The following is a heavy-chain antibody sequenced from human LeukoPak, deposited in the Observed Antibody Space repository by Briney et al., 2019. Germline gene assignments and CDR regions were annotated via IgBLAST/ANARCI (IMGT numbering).Heavy chain of an antibody. Sequence: GRSLRLSCAASGFTFSSYGMHWVRQAPGKGLEWVAVIWYDGSNKYYADSVKGRFTISRDNSKNTLYLQMNSLRAEDTAVYYCARDGTDYDKFMDYYYGMDVWGQGTTVTVSS. J-gene: IGHJ6*02. D-gene: IGHD4-17*01. CDR3: ARDGTDYDKFMDYYYGMDV. CDR2: IWYDGSNK. V-gene: IGHV3-33*01. CDR1: GFTFSSYG.